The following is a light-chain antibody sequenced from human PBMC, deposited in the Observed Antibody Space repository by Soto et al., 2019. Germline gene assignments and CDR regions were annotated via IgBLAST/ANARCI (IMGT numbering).Light chain of an antibody. CDR1: QTIRSY. Sequence: DIQMTQSPSSLSASVGDRVTITCRASQTIRSYLNWYQQKPGKAPKLLIYGASTLQSGAPSRFSGSNSGTDLTLTITHLQPEDSATYYCQQSYSTPYTFGQGTTLEIK. CDR2: GAS. CDR3: QQSYSTPYT. V-gene: IGKV1-39*01. J-gene: IGKJ2*01.